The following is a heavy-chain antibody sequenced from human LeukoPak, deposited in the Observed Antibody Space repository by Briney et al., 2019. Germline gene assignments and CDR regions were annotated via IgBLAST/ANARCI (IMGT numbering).Heavy chain of an antibody. D-gene: IGHD6-19*01. CDR3: ARDPFSLIAVAGSNFDY. CDR2: ISSSSSYI. J-gene: IGHJ4*02. V-gene: IGHV3-21*01. Sequence: GRSLRLSCAASGFTFSSYGMHWVRQAPGKGLEWVSSISSSSSYIYYADSVKGRFTISRDNAKNSLYLQMNSLRAEDTAVYYCARDPFSLIAVAGSNFDYWGQGTLVTVSS. CDR1: GFTFSSYG.